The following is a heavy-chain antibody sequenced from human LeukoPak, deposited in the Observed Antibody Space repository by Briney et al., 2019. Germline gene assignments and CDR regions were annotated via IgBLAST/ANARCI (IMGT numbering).Heavy chain of an antibody. J-gene: IGHJ4*02. CDR2: INPYSGDT. CDR1: GYTFTGYH. V-gene: IGHV1-2*06. CDR3: ARVKEWLLLRLFDY. Sequence: GASVKVSCKASGYTFTGYHIHWVRQAPGQGLEWMGRINPYSGDTNFAQKFQGRVTMTRDTSITTAYMDLSSLTPDDTAVYYCARVKEWLLLRLFDYWGQGTLVTVSS. D-gene: IGHD3-22*01.